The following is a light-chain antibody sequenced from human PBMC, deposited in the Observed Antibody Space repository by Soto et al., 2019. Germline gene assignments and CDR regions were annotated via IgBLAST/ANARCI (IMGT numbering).Light chain of an antibody. CDR2: SNN. CDR1: SSNIGDYN. CDR3: LVWDDRLDAFV. J-gene: IGLJ1*01. V-gene: IGLV1-44*01. Sequence: QSVLTQPPSASGTPGQRVTISCSGSSSNIGDYNVNWYQQLPGTAPKLLIYSNNQRASGVPDRISGSKSGTSASLAIRGLQSEDEADYYCLVWDDRLDAFVSGSGTKVTVL.